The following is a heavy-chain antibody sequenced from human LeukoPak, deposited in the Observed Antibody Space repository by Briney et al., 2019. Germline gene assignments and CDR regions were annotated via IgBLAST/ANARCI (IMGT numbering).Heavy chain of an antibody. V-gene: IGHV1-18*01. CDR3: ARDRGTWIQLWFPDY. Sequence: ASVKVSCKASGYTFTSYGISWVRQAPGQGLEGMGWISAYNGNTNYAQKLQGRVTMTTDTSTSTAYMELRSLRSDDTAVYYCARDRGTWIQLWFPDYWGQGTLVTVSS. CDR2: ISAYNGNT. J-gene: IGHJ4*02. D-gene: IGHD5-18*01. CDR1: GYTFTSYG.